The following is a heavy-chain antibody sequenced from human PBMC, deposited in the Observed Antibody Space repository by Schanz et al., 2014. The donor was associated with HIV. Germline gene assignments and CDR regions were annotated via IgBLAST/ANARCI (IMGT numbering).Heavy chain of an antibody. CDR1: GFTFGDYA. J-gene: IGHJ4*02. Sequence: EVHLVESGGGLIKPGRSLRLSCTASGFTFGDYAMSWFRQAPGKGLEWVANIKEDGSEKYHADSVKGRFTISRDNSKNTVYLQMSSLRVEDTAVYYCARNWGWGFDFGGQGTLVTVSS. CDR3: ARNWGWGFDF. D-gene: IGHD7-27*01. CDR2: IKEDGSEK. V-gene: IGHV3-7*01.